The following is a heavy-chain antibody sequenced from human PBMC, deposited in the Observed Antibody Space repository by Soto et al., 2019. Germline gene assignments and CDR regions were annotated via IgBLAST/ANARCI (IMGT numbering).Heavy chain of an antibody. V-gene: IGHV3-11*06. CDR1: GFTFSDYY. J-gene: IGHJ3*02. CDR2: ISSSSSYT. Sequence: GGSLRLSCAASGFTFSDYYMSWIRQAPGKGLEWVSYISSSSSYTNYADSMKGRFTISRDNAKNSLYLQMNSLRAEDTAVYYCARGPPPRTYAFDIWGQGTMVTVSS. CDR3: ARGPPPRTYAFDI.